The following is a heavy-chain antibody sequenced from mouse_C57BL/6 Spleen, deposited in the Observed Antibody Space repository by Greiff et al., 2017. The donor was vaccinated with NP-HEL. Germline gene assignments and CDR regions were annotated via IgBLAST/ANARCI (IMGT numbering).Heavy chain of an antibody. V-gene: IGHV5-17*01. Sequence: EVHLVESGGGLVKPGGSLKLSCAASGFTFSDYGMHWVRQAPEKGLEWVAYISSGSSTIYYADTVKGRFTISRDNAKNTLFLQMTSLRSEDTAMYYCARGTMVTTVPFYWYFDVWGTGTTVTVSS. CDR3: ARGTMVTTVPFYWYFDV. D-gene: IGHD2-2*01. CDR2: ISSGSSTI. CDR1: GFTFSDYG. J-gene: IGHJ1*03.